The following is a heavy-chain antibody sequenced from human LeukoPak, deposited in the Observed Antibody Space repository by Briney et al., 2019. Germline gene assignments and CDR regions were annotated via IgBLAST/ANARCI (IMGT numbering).Heavy chain of an antibody. D-gene: IGHD1-14*01. CDR1: GGSISIYS. J-gene: IGHJ6*03. CDR3: ARGVNLYYYYYYMDV. Sequence: SETLSLTCTVSGGSISIYSSSWIRQPPGKGLEWIGYFYYSGSTTYHPPLKGRVTISVDTSKTQVSLKLSSVTAADTAVYYCARGVNLYYYYYYMDVWGKGTTVTVSS. CDR2: FYYSGST. V-gene: IGHV4-59*01.